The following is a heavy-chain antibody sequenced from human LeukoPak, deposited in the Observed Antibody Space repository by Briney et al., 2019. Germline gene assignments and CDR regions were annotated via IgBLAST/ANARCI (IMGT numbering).Heavy chain of an antibody. CDR3: ARRDLDCYDSSGYLDY. Sequence: ASVKVSCKASGCTFTSYGISWVRQAPGQGLEWMGWTSAYNGNTNYAQKLQGRVTMTTDTSTSTAYMELRSLRSDDTAVYYCARRDLDCYDSSGYLDYWGQGTPVTVSS. J-gene: IGHJ4*02. CDR1: GCTFTSYG. CDR2: TSAYNGNT. V-gene: IGHV1-18*01. D-gene: IGHD3-22*01.